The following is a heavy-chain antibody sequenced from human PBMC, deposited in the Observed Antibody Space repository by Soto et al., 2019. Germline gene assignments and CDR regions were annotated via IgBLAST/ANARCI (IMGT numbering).Heavy chain of an antibody. J-gene: IGHJ4*02. CDR2: IIPIFGTA. CDR3: ARGVGGRINRYSGSYFDY. CDR1: GGTFSSYA. D-gene: IGHD1-26*01. V-gene: IGHV1-69*01. Sequence: QGQLVQSGAEVKKPGSSVKVSCKASGGTFSSYAISWVRQAPGQGLEWMGGIIPIFGTANYAQKFQGRVTITADESTSTAYMELSSLRSEDTAVYYCARGVGGRINRYSGSYFDYWGQGTLVTVSS.